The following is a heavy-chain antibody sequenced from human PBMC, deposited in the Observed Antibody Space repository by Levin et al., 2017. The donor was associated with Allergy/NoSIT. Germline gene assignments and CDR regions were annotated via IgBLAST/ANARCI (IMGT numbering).Heavy chain of an antibody. Sequence: GESLKISCAASGITFSNAWMSWDRQAPGKGLEWVGRIKSKADGGTTEYAAPVKGRFTISRDDSKNTLYLQMNSLKTEDTAVYFCTTYSSSWYYFDYWGQGTLVTVSS. CDR2: IKSKADGGTT. J-gene: IGHJ4*02. CDR1: GITFSNAW. CDR3: TTYSSSWYYFDY. D-gene: IGHD6-13*01. V-gene: IGHV3-15*01.